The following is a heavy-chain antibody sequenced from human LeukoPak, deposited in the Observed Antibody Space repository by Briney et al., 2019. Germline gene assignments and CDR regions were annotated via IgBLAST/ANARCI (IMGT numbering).Heavy chain of an antibody. D-gene: IGHD3-3*01. V-gene: IGHV3-23*01. CDR3: AKDPPRYDFWSGYYVDY. CDR1: GFTFSSYA. CDR2: ISGSGGST. J-gene: IGHJ4*02. Sequence: GGSLRLSCAASGFTFSSYAMSWVRQAPGKGLEWVSAISGSGGSTYYADSVKGGFTISRDNSKNTLYLQMNSLRAEDTAVYYCAKDPPRYDFWSGYYVDYWGQGTLVTVSS.